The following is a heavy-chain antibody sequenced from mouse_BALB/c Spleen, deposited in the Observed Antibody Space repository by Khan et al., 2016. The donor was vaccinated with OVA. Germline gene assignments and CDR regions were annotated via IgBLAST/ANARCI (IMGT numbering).Heavy chain of an antibody. D-gene: IGHD1-1*02. CDR2: IDPTTGYT. J-gene: IGHJ3*01. Sequence: QVQLQQSGAELAKPGASLKMSCKASGYTFTTYWMHWVKQRPGQGLEWIGYIDPTTGYTEYKQKFRDRTTLTTNKSSSTSYMQLSSLTSEDSAVYYGARRGLYGSIAYWGQGTLVTVSA. V-gene: IGHV1-7*01. CDR3: ARRGLYGSIAY. CDR1: GYTFTTYW.